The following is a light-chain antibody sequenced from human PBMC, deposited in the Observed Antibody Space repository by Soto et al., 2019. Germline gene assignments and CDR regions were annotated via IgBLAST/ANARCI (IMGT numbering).Light chain of an antibody. V-gene: IGKV3-11*01. Sequence: EVLLTQSPATLSVSPGESVTLSCRASQSINTFLAWYQQKPGQAPRLLIYDASSRAAGVPARFSGRGSGTDFTLTINSLEPEDFATYYCQQSYTTPRTFGQGTKVDIK. J-gene: IGKJ1*01. CDR3: QQSYTTPRT. CDR1: QSINTF. CDR2: DAS.